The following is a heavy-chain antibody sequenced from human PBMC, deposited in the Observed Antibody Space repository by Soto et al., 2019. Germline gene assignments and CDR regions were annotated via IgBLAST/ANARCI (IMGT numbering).Heavy chain of an antibody. CDR1: GGSISSYY. J-gene: IGHJ6*02. Sequence: SETLSLTCSVSGGSISSYYWSWIRQPPGKGLEWIGYIYYSGNTNYNPSLKSRVTISVDTSKNQVSLKVYSVTAADTALYYCASSGRDLGSSSPKGKNYYSYYGLDVWGQGTTVAVSS. CDR3: ASSGRDLGSSSPKGKNYYSYYGLDV. D-gene: IGHD6-13*01. V-gene: IGHV4-59*01. CDR2: IYYSGNT.